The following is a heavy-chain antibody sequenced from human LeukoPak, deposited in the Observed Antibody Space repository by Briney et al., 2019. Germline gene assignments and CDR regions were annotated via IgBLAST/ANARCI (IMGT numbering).Heavy chain of an antibody. Sequence: PGGSLRLSCAASGFTFSSYGMHWVRQAPGKGLEWVAVIWYGGSNKYYADSVKGRFTISRDNSKNTLYLQMNSLRAEDTAVYYCARDRGRGNGFDYWGQGTLVTVSS. CDR3: ARDRGRGNGFDY. CDR2: IWYGGSNK. V-gene: IGHV3-33*01. CDR1: GFTFSSYG. J-gene: IGHJ4*02. D-gene: IGHD4-23*01.